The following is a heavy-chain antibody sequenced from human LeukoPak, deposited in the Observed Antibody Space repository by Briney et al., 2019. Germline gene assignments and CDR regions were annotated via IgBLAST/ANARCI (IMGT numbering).Heavy chain of an antibody. J-gene: IGHJ4*02. CDR2: ISSSSSYI. CDR3: ARGQADYGDYVFDY. Sequence: GGSLRLSCAASGFTFSSYSMNWVRQAPGKGLEWVSSISSSSSYIYYADSVKGRFTISRDNAKNSLYLQMNSLKAEDTAVYYCARGQADYGDYVFDYWGQGTLVTVSS. CDR1: GFTFSSYS. V-gene: IGHV3-21*01. D-gene: IGHD4-17*01.